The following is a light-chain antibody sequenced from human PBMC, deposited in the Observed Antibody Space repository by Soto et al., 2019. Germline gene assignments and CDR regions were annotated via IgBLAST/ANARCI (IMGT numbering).Light chain of an antibody. CDR3: QQYNNWPPYT. Sequence: EVVMTQSPATLSVSPGERATLSCRASQSVSSNLAWYQQKPGQAPRLLIYGASTRATGIPARFGGSGSGTEFTLTISSLQYEDFGVYYCQQYNNWPPYTFGQGTKLEIK. V-gene: IGKV3-15*01. J-gene: IGKJ2*01. CDR2: GAS. CDR1: QSVSSN.